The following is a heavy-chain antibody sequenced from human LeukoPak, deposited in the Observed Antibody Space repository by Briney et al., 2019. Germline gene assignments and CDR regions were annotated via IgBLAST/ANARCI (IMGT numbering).Heavy chain of an antibody. CDR3: ARGLEVRARVGYHYYMDV. J-gene: IGHJ6*03. V-gene: IGHV4-4*07. D-gene: IGHD1-26*01. CDR2: IYTSGST. CDR1: GGSISSYY. Sequence: PSETLSLTCTVSGGSISSYYWSWIRQPAGKGLEWIGRIYTSGSTNYNPSLKSRVTISVDTSKNQFSLKLSSVTAADTAVYYCARGLEVRARVGYHYYMDVWGKGTTVTVSS.